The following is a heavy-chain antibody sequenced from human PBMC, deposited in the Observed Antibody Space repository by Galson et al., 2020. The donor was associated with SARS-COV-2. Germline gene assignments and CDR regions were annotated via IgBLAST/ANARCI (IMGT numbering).Heavy chain of an antibody. CDR1: GFTFSSYG. CDR2: ISYDGSNK. D-gene: IGHD6-19*01. Sequence: TGGSLRLSCAASGFTFSSYGMHWVRQAPGKGLEWVAVISYDGSNKYYADSVKGRFTISRDNSKNTLYLQMNSLRTEDTAVYYCAKESERRIAVADTDYWGQGTLVTVSS. V-gene: IGHV3-30*18. CDR3: AKESERRIAVADTDY. J-gene: IGHJ4*02.